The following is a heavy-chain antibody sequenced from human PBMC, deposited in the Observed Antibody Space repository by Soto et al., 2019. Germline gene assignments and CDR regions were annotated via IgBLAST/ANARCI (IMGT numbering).Heavy chain of an antibody. CDR2: IYDGGRT. V-gene: IGHV4-30-4*01. CDR3: ARGPSGDKVDS. J-gene: IGHJ4*02. CDR1: GGSISTVDYW. Sequence: QVQLQESGPGLVKPSQTLSLTCTVSGGSISTVDYWWSWIRQSPDMGLEWIGHIYDGGRTYNNPSLESRVTPSVDTSKSQLSLTLSSVSAADTAVYYCARGPSGDKVDSWGQGTLVTVSS. D-gene: IGHD7-27*01.